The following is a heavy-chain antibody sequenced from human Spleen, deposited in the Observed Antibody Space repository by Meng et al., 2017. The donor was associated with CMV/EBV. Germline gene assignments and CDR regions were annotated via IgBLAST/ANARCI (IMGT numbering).Heavy chain of an antibody. CDR1: GLTVSSNY. Sequence: GESLKIYCAPSGLTVSSNYMSWVRQAPGKGLEWVTVIYSGGSTYYEDIVEGRFTISRDKAKNSLFLQMNNMRAEDTALYYCAKEGVGGFYHWGQGTLVNVSS. CDR3: AKEGVGGFYH. J-gene: IGHJ4*02. V-gene: IGHV3-53*05. CDR2: IYSGGST. D-gene: IGHD3-3*01.